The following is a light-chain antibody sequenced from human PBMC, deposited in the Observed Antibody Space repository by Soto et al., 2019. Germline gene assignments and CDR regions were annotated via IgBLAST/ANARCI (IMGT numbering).Light chain of an antibody. J-gene: IGKJ2*01. Sequence: EVVMTQSPATVSVSPGERATLSCRASQSVSSNLAWYQQKPGQAPRLLIYGASTRATGTPDRFSGSGSGTEFTLTISSLQSEDFAVYYWQQYNSWPPYTFGQGTKLEIK. CDR1: QSVSSN. CDR3: QQYNSWPPYT. V-gene: IGKV3-15*01. CDR2: GAS.